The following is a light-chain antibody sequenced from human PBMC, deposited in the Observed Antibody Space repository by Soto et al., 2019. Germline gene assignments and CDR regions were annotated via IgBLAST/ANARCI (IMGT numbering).Light chain of an antibody. V-gene: IGKV3-20*01. CDR3: QKYDSSPFT. CDR1: QSVASSY. CDR2: SAS. J-gene: IGKJ3*01. Sequence: EVVLTQSPGTLSLSPGERVTLSCRASQSVASSYLAWYQQKPGRAPRLLFYSASSRATGIPDRFSGSGSGTDFTLTISSLQPEDVATYYCQKYDSSPFTFGPGTKVDIK.